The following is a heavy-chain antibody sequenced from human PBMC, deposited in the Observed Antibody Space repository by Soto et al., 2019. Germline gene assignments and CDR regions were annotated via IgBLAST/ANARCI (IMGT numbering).Heavy chain of an antibody. CDR3: ARDKMIDAFGLGSLDY. D-gene: IGHD3-10*01. CDR1: GYTLASLG. V-gene: IGHV1-18*04. J-gene: IGHJ4*02. CDR2: ISGYNGKT. Sequence: ASVKGAWKASGYTLASLGGSWGRQSPGQGPEWMGWISGYNGKTKYAHKVQGRVTMTTDTSTNTAYMELRSLRSDDAAVYYCARDKMIDAFGLGSLDYWGQGTVVTVSS.